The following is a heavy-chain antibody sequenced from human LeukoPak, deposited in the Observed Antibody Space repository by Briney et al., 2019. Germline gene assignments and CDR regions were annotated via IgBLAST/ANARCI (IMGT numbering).Heavy chain of an antibody. CDR2: VYYSGTT. Sequence: TSETLSLTCTVSGGSISSYYWSWIRQPPGKGLEWIGYVYYSGTTDYNPSLKSRVTISIDTSKNQFSLRLSSVTAADTAVYFCARENDRYGRIDYWGQGTLVTVSS. CDR3: ARENDRYGRIDY. D-gene: IGHD5-18*01. J-gene: IGHJ4*02. V-gene: IGHV4-59*01. CDR1: GGSISSYY.